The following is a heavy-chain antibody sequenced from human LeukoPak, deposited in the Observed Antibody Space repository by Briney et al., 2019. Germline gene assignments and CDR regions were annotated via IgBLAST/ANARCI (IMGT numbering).Heavy chain of an antibody. D-gene: IGHD1-26*01. V-gene: IGHV4-39*07. CDR2: IYYSGST. CDR1: GGSISSSSYY. J-gene: IGHJ5*02. Sequence: SETLSLTCTVSGGSISSSSYYWGWIRQLPGKGLEWIGSIYYSGSTYYNPSLKSRVTISVDTSKNQFSLKLSSVTAADTAVYYCARVELTATHWFDPWGQGTLVTVSS. CDR3: ARVELTATHWFDP.